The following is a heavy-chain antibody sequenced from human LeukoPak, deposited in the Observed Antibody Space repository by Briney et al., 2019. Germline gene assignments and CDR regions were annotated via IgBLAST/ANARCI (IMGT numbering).Heavy chain of an antibody. CDR1: GGSISSGDYY. D-gene: IGHD3-22*01. CDR2: MYYSGST. Sequence: SETLSLTCTVSGGSISSGDYYWSWIRQPPGKGLEWIAYMYYSGSTHYNPSLKSRVTMSADTSKNQLSLKLSSVTAADTAVYYCARPYYYDSRLDPWGQGILVTVSS. V-gene: IGHV4-30-4*01. J-gene: IGHJ5*02. CDR3: ARPYYYDSRLDP.